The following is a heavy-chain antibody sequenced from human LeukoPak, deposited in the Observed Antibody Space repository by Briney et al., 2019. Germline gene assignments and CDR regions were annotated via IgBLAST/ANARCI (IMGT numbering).Heavy chain of an antibody. CDR1: GFTFDDYA. CDR3: AKDTAEYLFNY. Sequence: GGSLRLSCAASGFTFDDYAMHWVRQAPGKGLEWVSGISWNSGSIGYADSVKGRFTISRDNAKNSLYLQMNSLRAEDTALYYCAKDTAEYLFNYWGQGTLDTVSS. V-gene: IGHV3-9*01. D-gene: IGHD2/OR15-2a*01. CDR2: ISWNSGSI. J-gene: IGHJ4*02.